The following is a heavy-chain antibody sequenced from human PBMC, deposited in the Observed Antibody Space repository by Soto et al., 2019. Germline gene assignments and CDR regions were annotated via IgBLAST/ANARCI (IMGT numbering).Heavy chain of an antibody. CDR2: IYYSGST. D-gene: IGHD3-16*01. CDR3: ARHYDYIWGSPG. Sequence: SETLSLTCTVSGGSISSSSYYWGWIRQPPGKGLEWIGSIYYSGSTYYNPSLKSRVTISVDTSKNQFSLKLSSVTAADTAVYYCARHYDYIWGSPGWGKGTTVTVSS. CDR1: GGSISSSSYY. J-gene: IGHJ6*04. V-gene: IGHV4-39*01.